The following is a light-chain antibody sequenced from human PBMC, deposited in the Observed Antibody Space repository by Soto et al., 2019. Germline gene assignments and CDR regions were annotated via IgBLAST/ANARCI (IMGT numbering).Light chain of an antibody. J-gene: IGLJ2*01. Sequence: QSALTQPRSVSGAPGQSVTISCTGTSSDVGDYNSVSWYQQQPDKAHKLIIYDVNKRPSGLPDRFSGSKSGNTASLTISGRQAEEEEDYHCSSYAGTYLHVLFGGGTQLTVL. V-gene: IGLV2-11*01. CDR3: SSYAGTYLHVL. CDR2: DVN. CDR1: SSDVGDYNS.